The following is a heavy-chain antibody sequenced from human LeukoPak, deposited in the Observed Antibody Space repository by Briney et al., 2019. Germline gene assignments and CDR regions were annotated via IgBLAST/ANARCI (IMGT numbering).Heavy chain of an antibody. D-gene: IGHD2-2*01. J-gene: IGHJ4*01. Sequence: PGGSLRLSCAASGFTVSSNYMSWVRQAPGKGLEWVSVIYSGGSTYYADSVEGRFTISRDNAKNSLYLQMNSLRAEDTAMYYCARDTRGESDYWGHGTLVTVSS. CDR3: ARDTRGESDY. CDR1: GFTVSSNY. V-gene: IGHV3-53*01. CDR2: IYSGGST.